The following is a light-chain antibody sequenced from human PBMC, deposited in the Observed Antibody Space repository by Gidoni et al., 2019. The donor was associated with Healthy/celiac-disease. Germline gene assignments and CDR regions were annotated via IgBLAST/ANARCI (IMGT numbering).Light chain of an antibody. CDR2: EVS. J-gene: IGLJ1*01. Sequence: QSSLTQPASVSGSPGQSITISCTGTSSDVGGYNLVSWSQQYSGKAPKLMIYEVSKRPSGVSNRFSGSKSGNTASLTISGLQAEEEADYYGGSYAGSSTKVFGTGTKVTVL. CDR1: SSDVGGYNL. V-gene: IGLV2-23*02. CDR3: GSYAGSSTKV.